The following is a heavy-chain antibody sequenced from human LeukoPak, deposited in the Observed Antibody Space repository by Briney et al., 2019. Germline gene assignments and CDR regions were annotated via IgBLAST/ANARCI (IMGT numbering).Heavy chain of an antibody. D-gene: IGHD2-21*02. Sequence: GASVKVSCKASGYTFTNYYMHWVRQAPGQGPEWMGWINPNTGSTKYAQKFQGRVTMTRDTSISTAYMELSRLTSGDTAVYYCAVPPCSDGYCFFDYWGQGTLVTVSS. CDR1: GYTFTNYY. CDR3: AVPPCSDGYCFFDY. J-gene: IGHJ4*02. V-gene: IGHV1-2*02. CDR2: INPNTGST.